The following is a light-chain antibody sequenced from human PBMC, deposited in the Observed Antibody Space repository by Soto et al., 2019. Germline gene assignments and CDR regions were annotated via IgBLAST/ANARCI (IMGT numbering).Light chain of an antibody. V-gene: IGKV3-15*01. CDR2: GAS. Sequence: EIVMTQSPATLSGSPGERATLSCRASQSVRGYLAWYQRRPGQAPRVLFSGASTRAIGVPARFIGSGSGTEFTLTISSRQSDDSAIYYCQQYNYWPPTFGPRTKVEVK. CDR3: QQYNYWPPT. J-gene: IGKJ1*01. CDR1: QSVRGY.